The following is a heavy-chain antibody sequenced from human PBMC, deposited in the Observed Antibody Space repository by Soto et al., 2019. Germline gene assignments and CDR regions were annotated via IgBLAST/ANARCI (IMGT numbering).Heavy chain of an antibody. D-gene: IGHD5-18*01. J-gene: IGHJ4*02. CDR2: INYSGST. Sequence: PSETLSLTCTVSGGSISSSTYYWGWIRQTPGKGLEWIGSINYSGSTYYNPSLKSRVSMSVDTSKNHFALKLTSVTAADTAVYYCARFSRPTSGYTYGYSDYWGQGTLVTVAS. V-gene: IGHV4-39*02. CDR3: ARFSRPTSGYTYGYSDY. CDR1: GGSISSSTYY.